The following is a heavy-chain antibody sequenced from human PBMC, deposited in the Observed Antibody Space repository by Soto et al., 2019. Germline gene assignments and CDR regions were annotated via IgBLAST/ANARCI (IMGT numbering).Heavy chain of an antibody. V-gene: IGHV4-59*01. CDR3: ARGLPRVGAYQY. CDR1: GVSISSYY. CDR2: IYYSGST. Sequence: KASETLSLTCTVSGVSISSYYWSCIRHPPGKGLEWIGYIYYSGSTNYNPSLKSRVTISVDTSKNQFSLKLSSVTAADTAVYYCARGLPRVGAYQYWGQGTRVKVSP. D-gene: IGHD1-26*01. J-gene: IGHJ4*02.